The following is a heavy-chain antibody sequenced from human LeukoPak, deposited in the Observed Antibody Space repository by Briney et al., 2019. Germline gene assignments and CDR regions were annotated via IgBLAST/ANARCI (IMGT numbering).Heavy chain of an antibody. D-gene: IGHD6-13*01. J-gene: IGHJ6*02. Sequence: SETLSLTCTVSGGSISSYYWSWIRQPPGKGLEWIGYVYYSGSTNYNPSLKSRVSISVDTSKNQFSLNLSSVTAADTAVYYCTRDRLSSSLHYYGMDVWGQGTTVTVSS. CDR1: GGSISSYY. CDR2: VYYSGST. CDR3: TRDRLSSSLHYYGMDV. V-gene: IGHV4-59*01.